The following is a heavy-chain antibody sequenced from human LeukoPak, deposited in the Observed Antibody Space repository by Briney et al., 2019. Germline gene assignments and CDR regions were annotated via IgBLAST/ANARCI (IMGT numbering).Heavy chain of an antibody. J-gene: IGHJ4*02. CDR3: ARMETFKLLWFGISDY. V-gene: IGHV1-18*01. CDR1: GYTFTSYG. Sequence: GASVKVSCKASGYTFTSYGISWVRQAPGQGLEWMGWISAYNGNTNYAQKLQGRVTMTTDTSTSTAYMELRSLRSDDTAVYHCARMETFKLLWFGISDYWGQGTLVTVSS. D-gene: IGHD3-10*01. CDR2: ISAYNGNT.